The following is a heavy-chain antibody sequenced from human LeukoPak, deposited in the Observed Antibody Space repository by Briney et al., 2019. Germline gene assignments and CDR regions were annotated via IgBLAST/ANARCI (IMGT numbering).Heavy chain of an antibody. V-gene: IGHV1-69*05. CDR2: IIPIFGTA. D-gene: IGHD5-24*01. CDR1: GGTFSSYA. J-gene: IGHJ3*02. CDR3: ARADRRRRDGYKSDAFDI. Sequence: SVKVSCKASGGTFSSYAISWVRQAPGQGLEWMGRIIPIFGTANYAQKFQGRVTITTDESTSTAYMELSSLRSEEAAVYYCARADRRRRDGYKSDAFDIWSEGTMVTVSA.